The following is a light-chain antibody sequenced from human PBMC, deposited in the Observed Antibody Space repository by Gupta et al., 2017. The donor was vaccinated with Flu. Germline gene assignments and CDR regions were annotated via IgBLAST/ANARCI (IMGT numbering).Light chain of an antibody. Sequence: GQTATITCSGENLGKKYVCWYKVKPGQFPGVVSYQGNKRPSGIPDRFSGANAGKTATLPISGTQAVDEADWYCQAWDSCTEEIFGGGTRLTVL. CDR2: QGN. CDR3: QAWDSCTEEI. J-gene: IGLJ2*01. V-gene: IGLV3-1*01. CDR1: NLGKKY.